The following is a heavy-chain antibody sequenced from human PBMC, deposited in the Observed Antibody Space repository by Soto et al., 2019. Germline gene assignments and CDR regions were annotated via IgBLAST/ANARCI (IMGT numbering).Heavy chain of an antibody. Sequence: SETLSLTCTVSGGSISSYYWSWIRQPPGKGLEWIGYIYYSGSTTYNPSLKSRVTISVDTSKNQFSLKLSSVTAADTAVYYCARRYGDYFDYWGQGTLVTVSS. CDR3: ARRYGDYFDY. V-gene: IGHV4-59*08. CDR1: GGSISSYY. CDR2: IYYSGST. J-gene: IGHJ4*02. D-gene: IGHD4-17*01.